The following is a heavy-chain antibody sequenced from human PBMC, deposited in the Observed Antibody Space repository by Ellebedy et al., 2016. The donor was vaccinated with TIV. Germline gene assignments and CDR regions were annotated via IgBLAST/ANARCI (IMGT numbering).Heavy chain of an antibody. CDR2: IHISGST. J-gene: IGHJ3*01. CDR1: GGSISSYY. D-gene: IGHD5-12*01. Sequence: MPSETLSLTCTVSGGSISSYYWSWIRQPPGKGLEWIGRIHISGSTNYNPSLMSRVTMSVDTSKNQFSLKLTSVTAADTAVYYCARDERGYSGYDDDDFDVWGQGTMVIVSS. CDR3: ARDERGYSGYDDDDFDV. V-gene: IGHV4-4*07.